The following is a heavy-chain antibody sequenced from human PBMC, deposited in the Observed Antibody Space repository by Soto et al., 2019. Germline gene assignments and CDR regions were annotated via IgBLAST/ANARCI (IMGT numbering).Heavy chain of an antibody. J-gene: IGHJ4*02. D-gene: IGHD1-26*01. CDR1: GVSISTDW. Sequence: WETLSLTCTVSGVSISTDWWSWVRQSAVKGLEWIGRIYISGTTNYNPSLNSRVTMSVDTSKSQFSLRLSYVTAADSAIYYCAREGRGSYYADYWGRGILVTVSS. CDR2: IYISGTT. V-gene: IGHV4-4*07. CDR3: AREGRGSYYADY.